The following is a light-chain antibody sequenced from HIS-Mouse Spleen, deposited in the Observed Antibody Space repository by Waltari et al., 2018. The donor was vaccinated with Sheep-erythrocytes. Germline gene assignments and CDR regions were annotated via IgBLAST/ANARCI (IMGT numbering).Light chain of an antibody. CDR2: DAS. CDR1: QSVSSY. CDR3: QQRSNWYT. V-gene: IGKV3-11*01. J-gene: IGKJ2*01. Sequence: DIVLTQSPATLSLSPAERATLSCRASQSVSSYLAWYQQKHGQAPRLLIYDASNRATCNPAMFSGSGSGTDFTLTISSLEPEDFAVYYCQQRSNWYTFGQGTKLEIK.